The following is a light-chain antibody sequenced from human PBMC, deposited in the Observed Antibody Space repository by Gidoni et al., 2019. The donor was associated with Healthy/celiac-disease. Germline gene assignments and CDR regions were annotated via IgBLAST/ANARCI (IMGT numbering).Light chain of an antibody. V-gene: IGKV3D-20*01. J-gene: IGKJ2*04. Sequence: EIVLTQSPATLSLSPGERATLACGARQSVSSSYLAWYQQKPGLAPRLLIYDASSRATGIPDRFSGSGSVTDFTLTISRLEPEYFAVYYCQQYGSSCSFGQGTKLEIK. CDR1: QSVSSSY. CDR3: QQYGSSCS. CDR2: DAS.